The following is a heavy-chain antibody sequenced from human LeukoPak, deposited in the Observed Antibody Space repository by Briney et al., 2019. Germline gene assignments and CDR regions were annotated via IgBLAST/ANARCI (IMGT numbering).Heavy chain of an antibody. CDR1: GFTFSGYW. CDR3: ASGKSFNSCWYRVDF. V-gene: IGHV3-74*01. J-gene: IGHJ4*02. CDR2: IDSDGSST. D-gene: IGHD6-19*01. Sequence: GGSLRLSCAASGFTFSGYWMHWVRQAPGKGLVWVSRIDSDGSSTGYADFVKGRFTISRDNAKNTLYRQVNSLTAEDTAVYYCASGKSFNSCWYRVDFWGQGTLVTVSS.